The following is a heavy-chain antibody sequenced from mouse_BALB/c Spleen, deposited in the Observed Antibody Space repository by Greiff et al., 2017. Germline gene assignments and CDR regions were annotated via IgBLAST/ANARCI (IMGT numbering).Heavy chain of an antibody. Sequence: VQLQQSGAELVRPGALVKLSCKASGFTIKDYYMHWVKQRPEQGLEWIGWIDPENGNTIYDPKFQGKASITADTSSNPAYLQLSSLTSEDTAVYCCARRYYGNYGAMDYWGQGTSVTVSS. CDR1: GFTIKDYY. D-gene: IGHD2-1*01. J-gene: IGHJ4*01. CDR2: IDPENGNT. CDR3: ARRYYGNYGAMDY. V-gene: IGHV14-1*02.